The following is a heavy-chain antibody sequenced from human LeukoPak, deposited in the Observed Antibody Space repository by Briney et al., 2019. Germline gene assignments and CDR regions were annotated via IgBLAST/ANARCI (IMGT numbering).Heavy chain of an antibody. D-gene: IGHD2-15*01. Sequence: PSETLSLTCAVSGGSLNNYFWTWIRQPAGKGLEWIGRIYTTGRTNYNPSLESRVTMSLDTSKNQSSLKVNSVTAADTAVYYCARGGGTGGKFDCWGQGTLVIVSS. V-gene: IGHV4-4*07. CDR2: IYTTGRT. J-gene: IGHJ4*02. CDR3: ARGGGTGGKFDC. CDR1: GGSLNNYF.